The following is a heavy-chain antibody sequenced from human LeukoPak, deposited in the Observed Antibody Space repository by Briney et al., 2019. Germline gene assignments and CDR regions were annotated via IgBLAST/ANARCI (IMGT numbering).Heavy chain of an antibody. J-gene: IGHJ6*03. CDR3: ARSPDYVGYYYYYMDV. V-gene: IGHV4-4*02. Sequence: SETLSLTCAVSGGSIGSNWWSWVRQPPGKGLEWIGEIHPSGSTNYNPSLKSRVTISVDTSKNQFSLKLSSVTAADTAVYYCARSPDYVGYYYYYMDVWGKGTTVTVSS. CDR2: IHPSGST. D-gene: IGHD4-17*01. CDR1: GGSIGSNW.